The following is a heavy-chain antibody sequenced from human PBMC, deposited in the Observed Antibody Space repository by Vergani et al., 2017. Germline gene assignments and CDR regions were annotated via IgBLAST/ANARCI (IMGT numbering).Heavy chain of an antibody. CDR2: ISSISSYI. Sequence: EVQLVESGGGLVKPGGSLRLSCAASGFTFSSYSMNWVRQAPGKGLEWVSSISSISSYIYYADSVKGRFTISRDNATNSLYLQMNSLRAEDTAVYYCARDRWFDPWGQGTLVTVSS. V-gene: IGHV3-21*01. CDR3: ARDRWFDP. J-gene: IGHJ5*02. CDR1: GFTFSSYS.